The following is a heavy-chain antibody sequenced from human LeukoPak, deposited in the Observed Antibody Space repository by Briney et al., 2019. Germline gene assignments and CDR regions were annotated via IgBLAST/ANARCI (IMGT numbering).Heavy chain of an antibody. J-gene: IGHJ5*02. CDR3: ARDSGYSYGFNWFDP. V-gene: IGHV1-69*05. CDR1: GGTFSSYA. Sequence: SVKVSCKASGGTFSSYAISWVRQAPGQGLEWMGRIIPIFGTANYAQQFQGRVTITTDESTSTAYMELSSLRSEDTAVYYCARDSGYSYGFNWFDPWGQGTLVTVSS. D-gene: IGHD5-18*01. CDR2: IIPIFGTA.